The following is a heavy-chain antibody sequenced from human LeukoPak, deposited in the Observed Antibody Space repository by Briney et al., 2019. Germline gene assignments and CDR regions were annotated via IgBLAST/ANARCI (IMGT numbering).Heavy chain of an antibody. Sequence: PGGSLRLSCAASGFTVSSNYMSWVRQAPGKGLEWVANINEDGREVYYVDSVKGRFTISRDNAKNSLYLQMSSLRVEDTAVYYCAKGGHVDYCGQGTLVTVSS. J-gene: IGHJ4*02. CDR2: INEDGREV. CDR1: GFTVSSNY. V-gene: IGHV3-7*01. CDR3: AKGGHVDY.